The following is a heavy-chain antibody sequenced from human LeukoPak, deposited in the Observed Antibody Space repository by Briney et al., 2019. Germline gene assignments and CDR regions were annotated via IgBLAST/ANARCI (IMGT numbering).Heavy chain of an antibody. D-gene: IGHD3-10*01. V-gene: IGHV3-7*01. CDR3: ARAGAYVYYYYMDV. J-gene: IGHJ6*03. CDR1: GFTFSSYW. Sequence: GGSLRLSCAASGFTFSSYWMSWVRQAPGKGLEWVANIKQDGSEKYYVDSVKGRFTISRDNAKNSLYLQMNSLRAEDTAVYYCARAGAYVYYYYMDVWGKGTTVTVSS. CDR2: IKQDGSEK.